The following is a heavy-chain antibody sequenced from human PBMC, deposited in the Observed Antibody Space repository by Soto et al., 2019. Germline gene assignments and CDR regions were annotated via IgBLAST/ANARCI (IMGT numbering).Heavy chain of an antibody. V-gene: IGHV1-18*01. CDR1: GYTFTSYC. D-gene: IGHD2-15*01. CDR2: ISAYNGNT. Sequence: ASVKVSCKASGYTFTSYCISWVLQAPGQGLEWMGWISAYNGNTNYAQKLQGRVTMTTDTSTSTAYMELRSLRSDDTAVYYCARARPVDYYGYWGQGTLVTVSS. CDR3: ARARPVDYYGY. J-gene: IGHJ4*02.